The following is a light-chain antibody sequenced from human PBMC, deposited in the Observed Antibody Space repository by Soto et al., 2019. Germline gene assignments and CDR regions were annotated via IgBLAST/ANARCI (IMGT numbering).Light chain of an antibody. CDR3: QQYGSSPGYT. J-gene: IGKJ2*01. CDR2: AAS. CDR1: QSVSGSY. Sequence: ENVLTQSPSTLSLSPGEGATLSCRASQSVSGSYLAWYQHTPGQAPRLLIYAASSRATGIPDRFSGSGSGTDFTLTISRLEPEDFAVYYCQQYGSSPGYTFGQGTKLEIK. V-gene: IGKV3-20*01.